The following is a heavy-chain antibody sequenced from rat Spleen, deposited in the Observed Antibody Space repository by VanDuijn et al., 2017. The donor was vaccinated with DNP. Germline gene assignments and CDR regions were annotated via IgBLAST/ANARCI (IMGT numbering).Heavy chain of an antibody. CDR2: ISNSGAST. V-gene: IGHV5-27*01. CDR3: TTGAGSP. J-gene: IGHJ4*01. CDR1: GFTFSNFG. Sequence: EVQLVESGGGLMQPGRSLKLSCAASGFTFSNFGMAWVRQAPTKGLEWVASISNSGASTYYQDSGQGRFTISRDNAKSTLYLQMDSLRSEDTATYYCTTGAGSPWGQGTSVTVSS. D-gene: IGHD1-4*01.